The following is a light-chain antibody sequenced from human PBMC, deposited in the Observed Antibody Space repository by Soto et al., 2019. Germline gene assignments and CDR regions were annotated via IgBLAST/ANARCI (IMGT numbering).Light chain of an antibody. J-gene: IGKJ1*01. Sequence: DIQMTQSPSDLSAFVGDTVTLTCRASQDISNFLVWFQQRPGKVAKRLMYSANRLESGVPSRFSGSGSGTEFLITINNLQPEDFATYYCLPASTFPRTVGPGTQVEIK. CDR1: QDISNF. CDR3: LPASTFPRT. CDR2: SAN. V-gene: IGKV1-17*03.